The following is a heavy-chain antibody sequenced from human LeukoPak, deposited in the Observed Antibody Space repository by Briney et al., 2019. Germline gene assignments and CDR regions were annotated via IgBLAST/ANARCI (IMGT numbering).Heavy chain of an antibody. V-gene: IGHV1-3*03. J-gene: IGHJ4*02. D-gene: IGHD6-13*01. CDR1: GYTFTNYA. CDR2: INAGYGNT. Sequence: ASVKVSCKASGYTFTNYAIHWVRQAPGQRLEWMGLINAGYGNTRYSQEFQDRVTITRDTSASTTYMELSSLRSEDMALYYCARAYSSSWPGPFFDYWGQGSLVTVSS. CDR3: ARAYSSSWPGPFFDY.